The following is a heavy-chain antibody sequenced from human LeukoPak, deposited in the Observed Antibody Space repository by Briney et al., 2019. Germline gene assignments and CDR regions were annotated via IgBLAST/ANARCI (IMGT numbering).Heavy chain of an antibody. D-gene: IGHD3/OR15-3a*01. CDR1: GFTFDDYA. Sequence: GRSLRLSCAASGFTFDDYAMHWVRQAPGKGLEWVSGISWNSGSIGYADSVKGRFTISRDNAMNTLYLQMNSLRAEDTAVYYCARFLDLDYWGQGTLVTVSS. CDR2: ISWNSGSI. V-gene: IGHV3-9*01. CDR3: ARFLDLDY. J-gene: IGHJ4*02.